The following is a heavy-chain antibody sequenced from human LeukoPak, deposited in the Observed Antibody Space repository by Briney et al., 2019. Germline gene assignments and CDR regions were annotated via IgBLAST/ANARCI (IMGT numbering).Heavy chain of an antibody. J-gene: IGHJ4*02. V-gene: IGHV3-21*01. D-gene: IGHD3-10*01. CDR2: ISSSSSYI. CDR3: ARDGWFGESYFDY. CDR1: GFTFSSYS. Sequence: PGGSLRLSCAASGFTFSSYSMNWVRQAPGKGLEWVSSISSSSSYIYYADSVKGRFTISRDNAKNSPYLQMNSLRAEDTAVYYCARDGWFGESYFDYWGQGTLVTVSS.